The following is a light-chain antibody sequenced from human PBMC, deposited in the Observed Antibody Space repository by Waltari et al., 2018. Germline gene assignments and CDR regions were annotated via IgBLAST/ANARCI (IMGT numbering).Light chain of an antibody. CDR2: GAS. J-gene: IGKJ2*01. V-gene: IGKV3-15*01. CDR3: QQYNFWYT. Sequence: EIVMTQSPATLSVSPGERATLSCRASQSVSSNLAWYQQKPGQATRLLIYGASTRATGIPARFSGSGSGTEFTLTISSMQSEDFALYYCQQYNFWYTFGQGTKLEIK. CDR1: QSVSSN.